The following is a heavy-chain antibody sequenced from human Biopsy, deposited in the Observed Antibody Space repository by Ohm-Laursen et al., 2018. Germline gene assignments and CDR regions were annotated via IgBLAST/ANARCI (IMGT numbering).Heavy chain of an antibody. CDR2: IYYSGST. V-gene: IGHV4-59*08. D-gene: IGHD7-27*01. J-gene: IGHJ6*02. CDR3: ARLWGGYHFHGMDV. CDR1: GGSTSSYY. Sequence: TLSLTCTVSGGSTSSYYWSWIRQPPGKGLECIGYIYYSGSTNYSPSLKSRVTMSVDTSKNQFSLKLSSVTAADTAVYYCARLWGGYHFHGMDVWGQGTTVTVSS.